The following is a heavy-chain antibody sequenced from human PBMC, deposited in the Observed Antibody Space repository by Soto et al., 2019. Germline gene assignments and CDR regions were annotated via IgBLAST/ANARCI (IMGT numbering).Heavy chain of an antibody. V-gene: IGHV1-69*02. CDR2: IIPILGIA. CDR1: GGTSSSYT. D-gene: IGHD6-19*01. J-gene: IGHJ4*02. Sequence: SVKVSCKASGGTSSSYTISWVRQAPGQGLEWMGRIIPILGIANYAQKFQGRVTITADKSTSTAYMELSSLRSEDTAVYYCAKGRSGWSYYFHYWGQGTLVTVSS. CDR3: AKGRSGWSYYFHY.